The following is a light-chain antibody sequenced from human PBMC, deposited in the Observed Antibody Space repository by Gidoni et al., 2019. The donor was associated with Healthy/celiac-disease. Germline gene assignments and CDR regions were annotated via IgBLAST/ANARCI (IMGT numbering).Light chain of an antibody. CDR2: AAS. Sequence: DIQMTQSPSSLFASVGDRVTITCRASQSISSYLNWYQQKPGKAPKLLIYAASSLQSGVPSRFSGSGSGTDFTLTISSLQPEDFATYYCQQSYSTLFTFGPXTKVDIK. CDR1: QSISSY. J-gene: IGKJ3*01. CDR3: QQSYSTLFT. V-gene: IGKV1-39*01.